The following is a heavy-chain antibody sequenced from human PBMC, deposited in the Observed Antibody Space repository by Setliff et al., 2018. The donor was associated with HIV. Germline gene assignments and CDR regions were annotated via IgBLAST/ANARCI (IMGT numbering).Heavy chain of an antibody. D-gene: IGHD6-13*01. J-gene: IGHJ3*02. CDR3: AKGVQQLVTSNAFDI. CDR1: EFASGFAFSHYW. CDR2: TPNDGSYK. Sequence: PGGSLRLSCAASEFASGFAFSHYWMHWVRQAPGKGLEWVAFTPNDGSYKNYADSVKGRFTISRDNSKNTLYLQMNSLRAEDTAVYYCAKGVQQLVTSNAFDIWGQGTMVTVSS. V-gene: IGHV3-30*02.